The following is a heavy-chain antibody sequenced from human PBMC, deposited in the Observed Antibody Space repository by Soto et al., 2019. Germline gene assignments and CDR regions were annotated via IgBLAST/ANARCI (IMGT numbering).Heavy chain of an antibody. CDR1: GGTMTRGAYY. D-gene: IGHD2-15*01. CDR2: IYYSGST. Sequence: TPSLTCTVSGGTMTRGAYYGCRFRLQPGKGPDWIAYIYYSGSTYYNPSLKSRVTISVDLSNKQFSLRLSSVTAADTAVYYCARVSPGYCSGGTCYHYYYGMDVWGQGTTVT. V-gene: IGHV4-31*03. CDR3: ARVSPGYCSGGTCYHYYYGMDV. J-gene: IGHJ6*02.